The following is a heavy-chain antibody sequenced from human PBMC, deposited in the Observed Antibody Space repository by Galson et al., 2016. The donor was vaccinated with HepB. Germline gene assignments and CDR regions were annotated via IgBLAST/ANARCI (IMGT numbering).Heavy chain of an antibody. CDR3: AKGWSGPDS. D-gene: IGHD3-3*01. V-gene: IGHV3-23*01. CDR2: ISSTSHST. Sequence: SLRLSCAASGFTFSTSAMSWVRQAPGQGLEWVSAISSTSHSTYYADSVKGRFTISRDNAKNKLFLQLDSLKIDDTAVYYCAKGWSGPDSWGQGTLVTVSS. CDR1: GFTFSTSA. J-gene: IGHJ4*02.